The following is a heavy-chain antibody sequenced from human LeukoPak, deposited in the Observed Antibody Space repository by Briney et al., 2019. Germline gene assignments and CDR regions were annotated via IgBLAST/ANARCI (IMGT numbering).Heavy chain of an antibody. D-gene: IGHD3-22*01. CDR2: INHSGST. CDR3: AREPDSSGYYYNWFDP. Sequence: PSETLSLTCAVYGGSFSGYYWSWIRQPPGQGLEWIGEINHSGSTNYNPSLKSRVTISVDTSKNQFSLKLSSVTAADTAVYYCAREPDSSGYYYNWFDPWGQGTLVTVSS. CDR1: GGSFSGYY. V-gene: IGHV4-34*01. J-gene: IGHJ5*02.